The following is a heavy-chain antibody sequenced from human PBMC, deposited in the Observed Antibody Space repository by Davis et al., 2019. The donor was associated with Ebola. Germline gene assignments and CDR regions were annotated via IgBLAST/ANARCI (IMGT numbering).Heavy chain of an antibody. CDR3: AIKGANKGNFLPNFDN. J-gene: IGHJ4*02. V-gene: IGHV4-61*08. CDR2: IYYTGTT. CDR1: GGFVSSGGYY. Sequence: SETLSLTCTVSGGFVSSGGYYWNWIRQPPGKGLEWIGYIYYTGTTYYNPSLRSRVSVSEDTSKKRFSLNLGFVTAADTAVYYCAIKGANKGNFLPNFDNLGQGILVTVSS.